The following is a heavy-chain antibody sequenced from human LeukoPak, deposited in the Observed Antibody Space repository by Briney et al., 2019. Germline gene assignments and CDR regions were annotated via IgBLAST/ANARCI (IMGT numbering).Heavy chain of an antibody. D-gene: IGHD3-10*01. V-gene: IGHV4-38-2*02. CDR3: ARGGDYGSGSYYLGGDY. Sequence: SETLSLTFTVSGYSISSDYYWGWIRQPPGKGLEWIGSIYHSGSTYYNPSLKSRVSISVDTSKNQFSLKLSSVTAADTAVYYCARGGDYGSGSYYLGGDYWGQGTLVTVSS. CDR1: GYSISSDYY. CDR2: IYHSGST. J-gene: IGHJ4*02.